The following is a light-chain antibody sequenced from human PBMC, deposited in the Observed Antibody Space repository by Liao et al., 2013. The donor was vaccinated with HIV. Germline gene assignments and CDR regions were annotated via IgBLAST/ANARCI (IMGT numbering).Light chain of an antibody. V-gene: IGLV3-21*01. J-gene: IGLJ1*01. CDR1: NIGSKS. CDR2: QDN. CDR3: QTWDNNINYV. Sequence: SYVLTQPPSVSVAPGKTARVTCGGNNIGSKSVHWYQQKPGQAPVLVIYQDNKRPSGIPERFSGSNSGNTATLTISGTQAMDEADYYCQTWDNNINYVFGTGTKVTVL.